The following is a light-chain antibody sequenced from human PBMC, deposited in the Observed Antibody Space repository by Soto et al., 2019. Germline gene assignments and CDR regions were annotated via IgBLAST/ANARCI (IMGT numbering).Light chain of an antibody. Sequence: PSTLYSSVKDRVTSTCRASQTISSWLAWFQQKPGKAPKLLIYKASTLKSGVPSRFSGSGSGTEFTLTINSLQAEDVAVYYCQQYYSPPVTFGGGTKV. V-gene: IGKV1-5*03. CDR1: QTISSW. J-gene: IGKJ4*01. CDR2: KAS. CDR3: QQYYSPPVT.